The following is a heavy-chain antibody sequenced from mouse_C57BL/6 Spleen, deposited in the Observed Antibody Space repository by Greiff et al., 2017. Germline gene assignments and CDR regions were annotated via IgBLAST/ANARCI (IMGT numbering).Heavy chain of an antibody. Sequence: EVQRVESGEGLVKPGGSLKLSCAASGFTFSSYAMSWVRQTPEKRLEWVAYISSGGDYIYYADTVKGRFTISRDNARNTLYLQMSSLKSEDTAMYYCTRDGDYSKRYAMDYWGQGTSVTVAS. CDR2: ISSGGDYI. J-gene: IGHJ4*01. D-gene: IGHD2-5*01. CDR1: GFTFSSYA. V-gene: IGHV5-9-1*02. CDR3: TRDGDYSKRYAMDY.